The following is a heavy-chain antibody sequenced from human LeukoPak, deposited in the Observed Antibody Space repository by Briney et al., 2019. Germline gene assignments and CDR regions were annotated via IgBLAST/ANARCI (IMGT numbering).Heavy chain of an antibody. J-gene: IGHJ3*02. V-gene: IGHV4-59*08. CDR3: ARRNDFDI. CDR1: GGSISGDH. CDR2: IYYSGNT. Sequence: SETLSLTCTVSGGSISGDHWNWIRQPPGKGLEWIGYIYYSGNTNYNPSLKSRVTISADTSKNQFSLKLSSVTAADTAVYYCARRNDFDIWGQGTMVTVSS.